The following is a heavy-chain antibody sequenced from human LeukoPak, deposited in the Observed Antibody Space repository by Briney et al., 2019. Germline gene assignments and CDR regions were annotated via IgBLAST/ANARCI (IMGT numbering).Heavy chain of an antibody. V-gene: IGHV1-2*02. CDR1: GYTLTELS. CDR2: INPNSGGT. CDR3: ARVSLRQWLVRAFDI. J-gene: IGHJ3*02. D-gene: IGHD6-19*01. Sequence: ASVKVSCKVSGYTLTELSMHWVRQAPGKGLEWMGWINPNSGGTNYAQKFQGRVTMTRDTSISTAYMELSRLRSGDTAVYYCARVSLRQWLVRAFDIWGQGTMVTVSS.